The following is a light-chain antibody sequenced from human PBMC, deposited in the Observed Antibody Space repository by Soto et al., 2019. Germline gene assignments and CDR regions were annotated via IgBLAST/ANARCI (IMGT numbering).Light chain of an antibody. V-gene: IGKV1-39*01. CDR3: QQGYSTPWT. J-gene: IGKJ1*01. Sequence: DIQMTQSPSSLSASVGERVTITCRASQSISSYLHWYQQKPGKAPKLLIYAASNLQSGVPSRFSARGSGTDFTLTLNSLQPEDFATYYCQQGYSTPWTFGQGTKVDIK. CDR2: AAS. CDR1: QSISSY.